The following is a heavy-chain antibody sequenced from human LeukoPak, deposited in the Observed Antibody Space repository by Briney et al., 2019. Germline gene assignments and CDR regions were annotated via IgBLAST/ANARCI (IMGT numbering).Heavy chain of an antibody. J-gene: IGHJ5*02. Sequence: PSETLSLTCTVSGGSISSYYWSWIRQPAGKGLEWIGRIYTSGSTNYNPSLKSRVTMSVDTSKNQFSLKLSSVTAADTAVYYCARFGSSHGPSNWFDPWGQGTLVTVSS. D-gene: IGHD1-26*01. CDR2: IYTSGST. CDR1: GGSISSYY. V-gene: IGHV4-4*07. CDR3: ARFGSSHGPSNWFDP.